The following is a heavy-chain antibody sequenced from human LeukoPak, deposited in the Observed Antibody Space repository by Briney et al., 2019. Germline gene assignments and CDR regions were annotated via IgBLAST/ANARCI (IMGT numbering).Heavy chain of an antibody. CDR3: ARYSRAPTNYYYGMDV. V-gene: IGHV4-59*11. D-gene: IGHD6-13*01. CDR2: VYSSGTT. Sequence: PSETLSLTCAVSGGSFTGHYWSWIRQPPGKALEWIGYVYSSGTTTYNPSLESRVTISLDTSGKQVSLILTSVTAADTAVYYCARYSRAPTNYYYGMDVWGQGTTVTVSS. J-gene: IGHJ6*02. CDR1: GGSFTGHY.